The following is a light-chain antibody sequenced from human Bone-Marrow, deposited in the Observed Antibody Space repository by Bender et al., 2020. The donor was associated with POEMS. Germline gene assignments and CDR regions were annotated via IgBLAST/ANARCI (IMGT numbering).Light chain of an antibody. V-gene: IGLV1-44*01. CDR1: SSNIGAHA. Sequence: QSVLTQPPSASGTPGQRVTISCSGGSSNIGAHAVNWYQHLPGSAPKLLIYSSHRRPSEVPDRFSGSRSGTSASLAISGLQSEDEADYYCAVCDDSLNGWLFGGRTKLTVL. CDR3: AVCDDSLNGWL. J-gene: IGLJ3*02. CDR2: SSH.